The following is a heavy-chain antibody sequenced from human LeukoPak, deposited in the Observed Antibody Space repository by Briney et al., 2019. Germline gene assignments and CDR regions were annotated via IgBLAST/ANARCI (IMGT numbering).Heavy chain of an antibody. J-gene: IGHJ4*02. V-gene: IGHV3-33*01. CDR1: GFTFSSYG. CDR2: IWYDGSNK. CDR3: AGGGMATIREYFDY. Sequence: GGSLRLSCAASGFTFSSYGMHWVRQAPGKGLEWVAVIWYDGSNKYYADSVKGRFTISRDNSKNTLYLQMNSLRAEDTAVYYCAGGGMATIREYFDYWGQGTLVTVSS. D-gene: IGHD5-24*01.